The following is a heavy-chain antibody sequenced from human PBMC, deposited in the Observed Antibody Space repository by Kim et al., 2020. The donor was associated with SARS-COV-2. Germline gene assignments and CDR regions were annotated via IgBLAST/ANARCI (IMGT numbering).Heavy chain of an antibody. J-gene: IGHJ3*01. V-gene: IGHV3-7*01. Sequence: GGSLRLSCVASGFTLSSNWMSWVRQAPGKWLERVANIKPDESEKYYMDSVKGRFTVSRDNAKNSLALQMNSLRAEDKAVYDCARDGYNLDAFYVWGQWT. CDR1: GFTLSSNW. D-gene: IGHD5-12*01. CDR2: IKPDESEK. CDR3: ARDGYNLDAFYV.